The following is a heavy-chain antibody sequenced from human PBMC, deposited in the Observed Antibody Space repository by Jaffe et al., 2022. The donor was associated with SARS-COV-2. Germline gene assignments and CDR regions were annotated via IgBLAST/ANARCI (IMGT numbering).Heavy chain of an antibody. Sequence: EVQLSESGGGLVQPGGSLRLSCAASGFTFSSYAMSWVRQAPGKGLEWVSTISGSGGDTYYADSVKGRFTISRDNSKNTLYLQMNSLRAEDTAMYYCAKDTYGSGSYGGVHYYYGMDVWGQGTTVTVSS. D-gene: IGHD3-10*01. CDR3: AKDTYGSGSYGGVHYYYGMDV. J-gene: IGHJ6*02. V-gene: IGHV3-23*01. CDR1: GFTFSSYA. CDR2: ISGSGGDT.